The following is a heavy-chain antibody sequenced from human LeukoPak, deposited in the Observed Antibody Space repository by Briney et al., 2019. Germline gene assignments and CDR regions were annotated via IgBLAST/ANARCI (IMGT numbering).Heavy chain of an antibody. CDR3: ARGIPSGYGGSFDC. CDR2: LYSGGTT. D-gene: IGHD4-23*01. V-gene: IGHV3-53*01. CDR1: GLTVNSNY. J-gene: IGHJ4*02. Sequence: PGESLRLSCAASGLTVNSNYMSWVRQAPGKGLEWVSILYSGGTTYYADSVKGRFTISRDNSKNTLYLQMNNLRAEDTAVYYCARGIPSGYGGSFDCWGQGTLVTVSS.